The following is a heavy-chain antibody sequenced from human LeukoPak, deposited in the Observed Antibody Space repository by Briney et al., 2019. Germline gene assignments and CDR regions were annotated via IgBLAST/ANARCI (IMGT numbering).Heavy chain of an antibody. CDR1: GGTFSSYA. CDR2: IIPIFGTA. CDR3: ARGDLEWFSSWFDP. Sequence: SVKVSCKASGGTFSSYAISWVRQAPGQGLEWMGGIIPIFGTANYAQKFQGRVTITTDESTSTAYTELSSLRSEDTAVYYCARGDLEWFSSWFDPWGQGTLVTVSS. J-gene: IGHJ5*02. V-gene: IGHV1-69*05. D-gene: IGHD3-3*01.